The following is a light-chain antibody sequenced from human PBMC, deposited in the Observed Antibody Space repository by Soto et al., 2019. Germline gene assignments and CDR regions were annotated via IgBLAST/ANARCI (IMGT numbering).Light chain of an antibody. CDR1: SSNIGAGND. CDR3: QSYDNSLSGPV. V-gene: IGLV1-40*01. J-gene: IGLJ2*01. Sequence: QSVLTQPPSVSGAPGQSVTISCTGSSSNIGAGNDVHWYQKFPGTAPKLLIYANTNRPSGVPDRFSGSKSGTSASLAITGLQAEDEADYYCQSYDNSLSGPVFGGGTKLTVL. CDR2: ANT.